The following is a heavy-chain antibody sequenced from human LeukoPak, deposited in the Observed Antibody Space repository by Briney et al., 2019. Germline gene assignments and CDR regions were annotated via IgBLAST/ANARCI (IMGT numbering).Heavy chain of an antibody. J-gene: IGHJ5*02. CDR3: ARRGGFLWFGNNWFDP. CDR1: GGSFSGYY. D-gene: IGHD3-10*01. CDR2: INHSGST. V-gene: IGHV4-34*01. Sequence: SETLSLTCAVYGGSFSGYYWSWIRQPPGKGLEWIGEINHSGSTNYNPSLKSRVTISVDTSKNQFSLKLSSVTAADTAVYYCARRGGFLWFGNNWFDPWGQGTLVTVSS.